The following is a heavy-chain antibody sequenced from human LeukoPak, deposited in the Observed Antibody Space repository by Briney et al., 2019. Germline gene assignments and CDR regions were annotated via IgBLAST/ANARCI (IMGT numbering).Heavy chain of an antibody. CDR3: ARENKQGRRLLWFGAPHRVWFDP. D-gene: IGHD3-10*01. Sequence: GGSLRLSCAASGFTLSSYGMSWVRQAPGKGLEWVSVISGSGGSTYYAASVKGRFTISRDNSKNTLYLQMNSLRAEDTAVYYCARENKQGRRLLWFGAPHRVWFDPWGQGTLVTVSS. J-gene: IGHJ5*02. CDR1: GFTLSSYG. V-gene: IGHV3-23*01. CDR2: ISGSGGST.